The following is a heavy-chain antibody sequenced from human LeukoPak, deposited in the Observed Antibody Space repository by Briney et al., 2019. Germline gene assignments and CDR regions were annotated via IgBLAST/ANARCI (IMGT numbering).Heavy chain of an antibody. J-gene: IGHJ5*02. D-gene: IGHD4-17*01. CDR1: GDSISSSNYY. CDR2: IYYSGST. Sequence: PSETLSLTCTVSGDSISSSNYYWGWIRQPPGKGLEWIGYIYYSGSTDYNPSLKSRITMSLDTSNNQFSLKLTSVTAADTAVYYCARTTVTTSWFDPWGQGTLVTVSS. CDR3: ARTTVTTSWFDP. V-gene: IGHV4-30-4*08.